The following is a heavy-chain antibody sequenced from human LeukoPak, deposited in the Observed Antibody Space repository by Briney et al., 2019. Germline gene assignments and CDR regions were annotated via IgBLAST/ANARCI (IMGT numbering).Heavy chain of an antibody. CDR2: ISSSSSYI. J-gene: IGHJ5*02. CDR3: ARARRSGGITLLRGVKDRGWFDP. D-gene: IGHD3-10*01. CDR1: GFTFSSYG. V-gene: IGHV3-21*01. Sequence: PGGSLRLSCAASGFTFSSYGMSWVRQAPGKGLEWVSSISSSSSYIYYADSVKGRFTISRDNAKNSLYLQMNSLRAEDTAVYYCARARRSGGITLLRGVKDRGWFDPWGQGTLVTVSS.